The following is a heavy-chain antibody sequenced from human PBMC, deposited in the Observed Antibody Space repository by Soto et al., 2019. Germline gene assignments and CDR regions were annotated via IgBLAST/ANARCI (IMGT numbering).Heavy chain of an antibody. V-gene: IGHV3-48*02. CDR1: GFTFSSYS. CDR3: ARDKVVTYYYYYYGMDV. Sequence: PGGSLRLSCAASGFTFSSYSMNWVRQAPGKGLEWVSYISSSSSTIYYADSVKGRFTISRDNAKNSLYLQMNSLRDEDTAVYYCARDKVVTYYYYYYGMDVWGQGTTVTVSS. D-gene: IGHD2-21*02. J-gene: IGHJ6*02. CDR2: ISSSSSTI.